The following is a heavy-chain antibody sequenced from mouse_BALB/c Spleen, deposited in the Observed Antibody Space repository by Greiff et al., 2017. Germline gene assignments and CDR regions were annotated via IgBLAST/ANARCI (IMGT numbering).Heavy chain of an antibody. Sequence: VMLVESGPGLVAPSQSLSITCTVSGFSLTGYGVNWGRQPPGKGLEWLGMIWGDGSTDYNSALNSRLSISKDNSKSQVFLKMNSLQTDDTARYYCARDYYGSSYFDYWGQGTTLTVSS. CDR2: IWGDGST. CDR1: GFSLTGYG. V-gene: IGHV2-6-7*01. D-gene: IGHD1-1*01. J-gene: IGHJ2*01. CDR3: ARDYYGSSYFDY.